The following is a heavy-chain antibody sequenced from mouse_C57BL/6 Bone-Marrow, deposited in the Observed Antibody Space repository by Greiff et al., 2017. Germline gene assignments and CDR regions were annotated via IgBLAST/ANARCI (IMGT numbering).Heavy chain of an antibody. CDR3: ARGEEDYGSRVYYYAMDY. Sequence: VQLQQSGPGLVKPSQSLSLTCSVTGYSITSGYYWNWIRQFPGNKLEWMGYISYDGSNNYNPSLKNRISITRDTSKNQFFLKLNSVTTEDTATYYCARGEEDYGSRVYYYAMDYWGQGTSVTVSS. D-gene: IGHD1-1*01. V-gene: IGHV3-6*01. CDR2: ISYDGSN. CDR1: GYSITSGYY. J-gene: IGHJ4*01.